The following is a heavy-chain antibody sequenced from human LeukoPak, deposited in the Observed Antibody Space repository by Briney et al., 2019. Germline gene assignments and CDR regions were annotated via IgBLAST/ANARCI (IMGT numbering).Heavy chain of an antibody. J-gene: IGHJ4*02. CDR2: INPNSGGT. CDR1: GYTFTDYY. V-gene: IGHV1-2*02. D-gene: IGHD3-22*01. Sequence: GASVKVSCKASGYTFTDYYIHWVRQAPGQGLEWMGWINPNSGGTNYAQRFQGRVTMTRDTSISTLYMELSRLRSDDTALYYCARDLRDYYDSSGYYYGYWGQGTLVTVSS. CDR3: ARDLRDYYDSSGYYYGY.